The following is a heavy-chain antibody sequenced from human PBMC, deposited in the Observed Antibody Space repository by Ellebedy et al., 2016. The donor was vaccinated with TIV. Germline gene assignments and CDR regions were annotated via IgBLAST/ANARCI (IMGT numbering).Heavy chain of an antibody. J-gene: IGHJ4*02. D-gene: IGHD6-13*01. CDR1: GFTFSSYS. CDR2: ISSSSSYI. V-gene: IGHV3-21*01. CDR3: AKVGGRYSSSWFPGLFDY. Sequence: GGSLRLSCAASGFTFSSYSMNWVRQAPGKGLEWVSSISSSSSYIYYADSVKGRFTISRDNAKNSLYLQMNSLRAEDTAVYYCAKVGGRYSSSWFPGLFDYWGQGTLVTVSS.